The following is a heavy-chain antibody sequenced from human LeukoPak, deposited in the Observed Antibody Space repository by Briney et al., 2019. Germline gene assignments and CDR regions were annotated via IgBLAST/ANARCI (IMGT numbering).Heavy chain of an antibody. D-gene: IGHD2-21*02. CDR1: GYTFTSYD. J-gene: IGHJ6*03. CDR2: INPNSGGT. Sequence: ASVKVSCKASGYTFTSYDINWVRQATGQGLEWVGWINPNSGGTSYAQKFQGRVTMTRDTSISTAYMDLSRLRSDDTAVYYCARGVTARGFYYYMDVWGKGTTVTISS. V-gene: IGHV1-2*02. CDR3: ARGVTARGFYYYMDV.